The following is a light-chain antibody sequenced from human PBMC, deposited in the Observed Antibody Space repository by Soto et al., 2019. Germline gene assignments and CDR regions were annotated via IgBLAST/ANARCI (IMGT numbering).Light chain of an antibody. CDR3: QQYGSSLTWT. V-gene: IGKV3-20*01. Sequence: EIVMTQSPATLSVSPGERATLSCRSSQSVSSNLAWYQQKPGQAPRLLIYGASNRATGIPDRFSGSGSGTDFTLTISGLEPEDFAVYYCQQYGSSLTWTFGQGTKVDIK. CDR1: QSVSSN. J-gene: IGKJ1*01. CDR2: GAS.